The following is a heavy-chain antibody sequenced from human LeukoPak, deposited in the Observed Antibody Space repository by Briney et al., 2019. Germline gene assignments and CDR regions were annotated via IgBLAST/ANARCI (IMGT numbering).Heavy chain of an antibody. CDR3: ARYNVVVVAATTYNWFDP. V-gene: IGHV7-4-1*02. D-gene: IGHD2-15*01. J-gene: IGHJ5*02. CDR2: INTNTGNP. Sequence: GASVEVSCKASGGTFSSYAISWVRQAPGQGLEWMGWINTNTGNPTYAQGFTGRFVFSLDTSVSTAYLQISSLKAEDTAVYYCARYNVVVVAATTYNWFDPWGQGTLVTVSS. CDR1: GGTFSSYA.